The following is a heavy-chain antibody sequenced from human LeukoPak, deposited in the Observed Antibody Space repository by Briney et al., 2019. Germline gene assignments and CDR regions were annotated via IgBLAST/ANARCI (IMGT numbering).Heavy chain of an antibody. Sequence: GGSLRLSCAASGFTFSNAWMSWVRQAPGKGLEWVGRIKSKTDGGTTDYAAPVKGRFTISRDDSKNTLYLQMNSLKTEDTAVYYCTTKASGRSYYYYYGMDVWGQGTTVTVSS. D-gene: IGHD6-19*01. CDR2: IKSKTDGGTT. V-gene: IGHV3-15*01. CDR1: GFTFSNAW. J-gene: IGHJ6*02. CDR3: TTKASGRSYYYYYGMDV.